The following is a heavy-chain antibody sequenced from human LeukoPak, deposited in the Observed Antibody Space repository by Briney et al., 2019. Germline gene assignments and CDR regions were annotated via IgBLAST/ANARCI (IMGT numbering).Heavy chain of an antibody. CDR1: GFTFSSYA. J-gene: IGHJ6*03. V-gene: IGHV3-23*01. D-gene: IGHD1-26*01. Sequence: GGSLRLSCAASGFTFSSYAMSWVRQAPGKGLEWVSAISGSGGSTYYADSVKGRFTISRDNAKNSLYLQMNSLRAEDTAVYYCARRGRGSYSNYYYMDVWGRGTTVTVSS. CDR3: ARRGRGSYSNYYYMDV. CDR2: ISGSGGST.